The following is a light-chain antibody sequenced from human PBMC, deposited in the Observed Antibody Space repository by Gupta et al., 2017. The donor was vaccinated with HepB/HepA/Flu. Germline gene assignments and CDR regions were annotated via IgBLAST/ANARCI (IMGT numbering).Light chain of an antibody. CDR2: SDN. V-gene: IGLV1-44*01. CDR1: SSNIESKT. Sequence: QSVLTQPPSASGTPGQRVTISCSGSSSNIESKTVNWYHQFPGTAPKLLIYSDNQRPSGVPDRFSGSKSGTSASLTISGLRAEDEADYYCAAWDVSLNGWVFGGGTKLTVL. J-gene: IGLJ2*01. CDR3: AAWDVSLNGWV.